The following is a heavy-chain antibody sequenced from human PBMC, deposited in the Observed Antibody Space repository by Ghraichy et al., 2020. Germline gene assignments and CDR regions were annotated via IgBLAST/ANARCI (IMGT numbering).Heavy chain of an antibody. V-gene: IGHV4-4*07. CDR3: ARGVYYDILTGYYDNWFDP. CDR1: GGSISSYY. D-gene: IGHD3-9*01. J-gene: IGHJ5*02. CDR2: IYSSGST. Sequence: SQTLSLTCTVSGGSISSYYWSWIRQPAGKGLEWIGRIYSSGSTNYNPSLKSRVTMSVDSSKNQFSLKLSSVTAADTAVYYCARGVYYDILTGYYDNWFDPWGQGPLVTASS.